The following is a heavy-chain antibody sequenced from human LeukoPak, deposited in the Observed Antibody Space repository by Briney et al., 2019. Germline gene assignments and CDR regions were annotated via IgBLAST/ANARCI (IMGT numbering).Heavy chain of an antibody. D-gene: IGHD4-23*01. CDR1: GFTFSSYA. V-gene: IGHV3-23*01. CDR2: ISGSGGST. CDR3: AKKDQLRNWFDP. Sequence: PGGSLRLSCAASGFTFSSYAMSWVRQAPGKGLEWVSAISGSGGSTYYADSVKGRFTISRDNSKNTLYPQMNSLRAEDTAVYYCAKKDQLRNWFDPWGQGTLVTVSP. J-gene: IGHJ5*02.